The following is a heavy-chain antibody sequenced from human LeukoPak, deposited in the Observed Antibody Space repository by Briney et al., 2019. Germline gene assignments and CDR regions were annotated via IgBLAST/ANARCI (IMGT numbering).Heavy chain of an antibody. J-gene: IGHJ4*02. CDR2: ISGSGGST. V-gene: IGHV3-23*01. Sequence: TGGSLRLSCAASGFTFSSYAMSWVRQAPGKGLEWVSAISGSGGSTYYADSVKGRFTISRDNSKNTLYLQMNSLKTEDTAVYYCTLTSSSGWDLDYWGQGTLVTVSS. CDR3: TLTSSSGWDLDY. D-gene: IGHD6-19*01. CDR1: GFTFSSYA.